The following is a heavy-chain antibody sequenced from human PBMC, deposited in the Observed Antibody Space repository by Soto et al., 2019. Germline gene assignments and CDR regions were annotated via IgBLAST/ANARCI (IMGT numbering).Heavy chain of an antibody. CDR3: AKALLLAAAGIYPANFDYYYYGMDV. Sequence: GGSLRLSCAASGFTFSSYAMSWVRQAPGKGLEWVSAISGSGGSTYYADSVKGRFTISRDNSKNTLYLQMNSLRAEDTAVYYCAKALLLAAAGIYPANFDYYYYGMDVWGQGTTVTVSS. CDR1: GFTFSSYA. J-gene: IGHJ6*02. D-gene: IGHD6-13*01. CDR2: ISGSGGST. V-gene: IGHV3-23*01.